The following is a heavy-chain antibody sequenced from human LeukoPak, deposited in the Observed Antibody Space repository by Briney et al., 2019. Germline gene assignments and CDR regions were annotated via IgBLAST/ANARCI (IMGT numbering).Heavy chain of an antibody. CDR2: INAGNGNT. V-gene: IGHV1-3*03. J-gene: IGHJ4*02. CDR1: GYTSTSYY. Sequence: GASVKVSCKASGYTSTSYYMHSVRPAPGQTLEWMGWINAGNGNTKYSQEFQGRVIITRDISASTTYMELSSLRSEDMAVYYCARGGGSGYYYLFDYWGQGTLVTVSS. D-gene: IGHD3-22*01. CDR3: ARGGGSGYYYLFDY.